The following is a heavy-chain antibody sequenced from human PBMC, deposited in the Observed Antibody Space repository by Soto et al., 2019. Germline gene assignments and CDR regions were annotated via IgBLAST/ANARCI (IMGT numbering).Heavy chain of an antibody. Sequence: DVHLLESGVGLVQPGGSLRLSCAASGFSFSQYAMSWVRQAPGKGQEWVSGITGSGKTLEYAGSVKGRFTISRDNSKNTVDMQMNSLRTEDTAMYYCAKDVVAGDGLWLVADWGQGILVTVS. CDR3: AKDVVAGDGLWLVAD. V-gene: IGHV3-23*01. D-gene: IGHD2-21*02. CDR1: GFSFSQYA. CDR2: ITGSGKTL. J-gene: IGHJ1*01.